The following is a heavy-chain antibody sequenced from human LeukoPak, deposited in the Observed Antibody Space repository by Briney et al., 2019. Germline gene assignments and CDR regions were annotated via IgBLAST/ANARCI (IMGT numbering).Heavy chain of an antibody. Sequence: RASVKVSCKASGYTFTSYAMHWVRQAPGQRLEWMGWINAGNGNTKYSQKFQGRVTITRDTSASTDYMELSSLRSEDTAVYYCARDDCSGGSCYFDYWGQGTLVTVSS. D-gene: IGHD2-15*01. CDR1: GYTFTSYA. J-gene: IGHJ4*02. CDR3: ARDDCSGGSCYFDY. CDR2: INAGNGNT. V-gene: IGHV1-3*01.